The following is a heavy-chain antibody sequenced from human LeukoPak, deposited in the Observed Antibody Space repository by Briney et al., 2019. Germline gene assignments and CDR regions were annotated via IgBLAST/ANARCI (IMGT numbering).Heavy chain of an antibody. CDR3: AGGRNDNGGMFFDS. CDR1: GGSIRSYY. Sequence: SETLSLTCTVSGGSIRSYYWSWIRQAPGKGLEWIGFISYSGYASYSPSLKSRVAISVDPSKSQFSLRLGSMTAADTAIYYCAGGRNDNGGMFFDSWAQGTLVTVSS. J-gene: IGHJ4*02. V-gene: IGHV4-59*01. CDR2: ISYSGYA. D-gene: IGHD4-23*01.